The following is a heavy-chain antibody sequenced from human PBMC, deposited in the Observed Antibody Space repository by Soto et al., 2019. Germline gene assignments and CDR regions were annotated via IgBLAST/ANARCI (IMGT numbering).Heavy chain of an antibody. CDR3: ARVHLSDFDI. CDR1: GGSISSGGYY. CDR2: IYYSGST. J-gene: IGHJ3*02. Sequence: SETLSLTCTVSGGSISSGGYYWSWIRQHPGKGLEWIGYIYYSGSTYYNPSLKSRVTISVDTSKNQFSLKLSSVIAADTAVYYCARVHLSDFDIWGQGTMVTVSS. V-gene: IGHV4-31*03.